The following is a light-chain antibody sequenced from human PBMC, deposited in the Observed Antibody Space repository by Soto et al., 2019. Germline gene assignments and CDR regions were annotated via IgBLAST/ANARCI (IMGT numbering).Light chain of an antibody. V-gene: IGLV1-51*01. Sequence: ELTQPPSVSVAPGQTATISCGENNIDSRTVHWYQQLPGTAPKLLIYDDDKRPSGIPDRFSGSKSGTSATLGITGFQTGDEADYYCGSWDSSLSAYVFGTGTKLTVL. CDR3: GSWDSSLSAYV. J-gene: IGLJ1*01. CDR2: DDD. CDR1: NIDSRT.